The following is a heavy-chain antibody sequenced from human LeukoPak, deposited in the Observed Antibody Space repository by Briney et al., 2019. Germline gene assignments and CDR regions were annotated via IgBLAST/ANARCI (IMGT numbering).Heavy chain of an antibody. D-gene: IGHD1-26*01. CDR3: ARRPAVVGGTFDY. Sequence: KPSETLSLTCAVSGGSISSSSYYWGWIRQPPGKGLEWIGNIYYSTRDNYNPSLESRDSISMDTSRNQFSLKLNSVTAADTAVYYCARRPAVVGGTFDYWGQGTLVTVSS. CDR2: IYYSTRD. CDR1: GGSISSSSYY. J-gene: IGHJ4*02. V-gene: IGHV4-39*01.